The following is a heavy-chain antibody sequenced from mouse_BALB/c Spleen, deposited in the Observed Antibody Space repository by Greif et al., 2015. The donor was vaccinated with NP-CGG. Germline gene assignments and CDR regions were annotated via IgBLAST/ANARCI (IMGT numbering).Heavy chain of an antibody. D-gene: IGHD1-1*02. CDR1: GFNVKDTY. CDR2: TDPVNGNT. J-gene: IGHJ1*01. Sequence: VQLQQPGAELVKPGASVKLSCTASGFNVKDTYMHWVKQRPEQGLEWIGRTDPVNGNTKYDPKFQGKATITADTSSNTAYPQLSSLTSEDTAVYYCARYGSYVYFDVWGAGTTVTVSS. CDR3: ARYGSYVYFDV. V-gene: IGHV14-3*02.